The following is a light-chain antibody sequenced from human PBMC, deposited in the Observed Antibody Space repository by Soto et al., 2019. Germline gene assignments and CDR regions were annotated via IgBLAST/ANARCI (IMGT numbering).Light chain of an antibody. CDR2: AAS. Sequence: DIQMTQSPSSLSASVGDRVTITCRASQSISSYLNWYQQKPGKAPKLLIYAASSLQSGVQSRFSGSGSGTDFTLTISSLQPEYFATYYCQQSYSTPPNTFGQGTKLEIK. CDR3: QQSYSTPPNT. CDR1: QSISSY. V-gene: IGKV1-39*01. J-gene: IGKJ2*01.